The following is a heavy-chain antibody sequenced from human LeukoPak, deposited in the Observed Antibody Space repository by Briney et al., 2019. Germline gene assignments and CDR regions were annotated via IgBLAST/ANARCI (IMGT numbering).Heavy chain of an antibody. D-gene: IGHD2-15*01. V-gene: IGHV3-7*01. CDR1: GFTFSSYW. CDR3: ARARRGYCSGGSCYRGLNYFDY. Sequence: GGSLRLSCAASGFTFSSYWMSWVRQAPGKGLEWVANIKQDGSEKYYVDSVKGRFTISRDNAKNSLYLQMNSLRAEDTAVYYCARARRGYCSGGSCYRGLNYFDYWGQGTLVTVS. CDR2: IKQDGSEK. J-gene: IGHJ4*02.